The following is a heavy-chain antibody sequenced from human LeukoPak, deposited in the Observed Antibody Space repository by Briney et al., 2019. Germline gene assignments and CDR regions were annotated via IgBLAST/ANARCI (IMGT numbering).Heavy chain of an antibody. CDR1: GFTFSDYY. CDR3: ARLSDYYYYMNV. J-gene: IGHJ6*03. CDR2: ISSSGITR. V-gene: IGHV3-11*01. D-gene: IGHD3-3*02. Sequence: GGSLRLSCAASGFTFSDYYMSWIRQAPGKGLEWVSYISSSGITRYYADSVKGPFTISRDNTKNSLYLQMNSLRAEDTAAYYCARLSDYYYYMNVWGKGTTVTVSS.